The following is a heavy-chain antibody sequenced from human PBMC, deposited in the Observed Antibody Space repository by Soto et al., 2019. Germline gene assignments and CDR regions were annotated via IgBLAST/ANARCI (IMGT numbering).Heavy chain of an antibody. Sequence: SETLSLTCTVSGGSISSYYWSWIRQPPGKGLEWIGYIYYSGSTNYNPSLKSRVTISVDTSKNQFSLKLSSVTAADTAVYYCARDGYYGSGSYYKGWFDPWGQGTRVTVS. CDR2: IYYSGST. CDR1: GGSISSYY. D-gene: IGHD3-10*01. J-gene: IGHJ5*02. CDR3: ARDGYYGSGSYYKGWFDP. V-gene: IGHV4-59*01.